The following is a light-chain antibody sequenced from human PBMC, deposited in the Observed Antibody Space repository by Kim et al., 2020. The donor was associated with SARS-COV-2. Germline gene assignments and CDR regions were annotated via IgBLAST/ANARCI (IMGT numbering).Light chain of an antibody. CDR2: DND. CDR1: RSNIGNNP. CDR3: ATWDSSLSVGV. V-gene: IGLV1-51*01. J-gene: IGLJ3*02. Sequence: QSVLTQPPSVSAAPGQKVTISCSGSRSNIGNNPVSWYQQFPGTAPRLITYDNDKRPSGIPERFSSSKSGTSATLGITGLRTGDEADYYCATWDSSLSVGVFGGGTQLTVL.